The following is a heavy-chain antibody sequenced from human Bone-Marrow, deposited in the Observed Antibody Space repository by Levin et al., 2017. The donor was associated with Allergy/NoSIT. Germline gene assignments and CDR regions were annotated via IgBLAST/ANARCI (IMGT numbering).Heavy chain of an antibody. Sequence: GGSLRLSCAASGFTFSSYWMSWVRQAPGKGLEWVANIKQDGSEKYYVDSVKGRFTISRDNAKNSLYLQMNSLRAEDTAVYYCARDQIEQQLRYYYYGMDVWGQGTTVTVSS. V-gene: IGHV3-7*01. CDR1: GFTFSSYW. CDR2: IKQDGSEK. D-gene: IGHD6-13*01. CDR3: ARDQIEQQLRYYYYGMDV. J-gene: IGHJ6*02.